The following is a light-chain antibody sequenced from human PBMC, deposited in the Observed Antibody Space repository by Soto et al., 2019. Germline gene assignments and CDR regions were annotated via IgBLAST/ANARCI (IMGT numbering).Light chain of an antibody. CDR2: GNS. CDR1: SSNIGAGYD. J-gene: IGLJ2*01. CDR3: QSYDSSLSGYVV. V-gene: IGLV1-40*01. Sequence: QSVLTQPPSVSGAPGQRVTISCTGSSSNIGAGYDVHWYQQLPGTAPKLLIYGNSNRPSRVPDRFSGSKSGTSASLAITGLQAEDEADYYCQSYDSSLSGYVVFGGGTKSPS.